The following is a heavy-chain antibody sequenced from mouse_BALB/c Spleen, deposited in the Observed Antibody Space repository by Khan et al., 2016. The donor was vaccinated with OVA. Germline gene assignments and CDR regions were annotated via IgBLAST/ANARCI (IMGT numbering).Heavy chain of an antibody. V-gene: IGHV1-20*02. CDR1: GYSFTGYF. J-gene: IGHJ2*01. Sequence: VHVKQSGPELVRPGASVKISCKASGYSFTGYFMNWVMQSHGKSLEWIGRINPHIGETFYNQRFKDKATLTVDESSSTAHMELRSLASEDSAFYYCTRIYRSDFDYWGQGTTLTVSS. CDR3: TRIYRSDFDY. CDR2: INPHIGET. D-gene: IGHD1-1*01.